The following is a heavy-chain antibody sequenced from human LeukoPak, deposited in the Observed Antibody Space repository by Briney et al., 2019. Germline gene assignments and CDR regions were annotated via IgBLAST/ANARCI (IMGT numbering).Heavy chain of an antibody. Sequence: GGSLRLSCAASGFTFSNAWMSWVRQAPGKGLEWVGRIKSKTDGGTTDYAAPVNGRFTISRDDSKNTLYLQMNSLKTEDTAVYYCTTSPIPRPYFDYWGQGTLVTVSS. V-gene: IGHV3-15*01. CDR3: TTSPIPRPYFDY. CDR1: GFTFSNAW. D-gene: IGHD2-2*02. J-gene: IGHJ4*02. CDR2: IKSKTDGGTT.